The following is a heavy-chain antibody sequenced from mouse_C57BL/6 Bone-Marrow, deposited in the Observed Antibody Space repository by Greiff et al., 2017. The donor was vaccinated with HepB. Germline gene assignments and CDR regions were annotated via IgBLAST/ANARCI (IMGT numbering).Heavy chain of an antibody. J-gene: IGHJ2*01. V-gene: IGHV1-42*01. CDR3: ARNYEGYDKDFDY. CDR1: GYSFTGYY. Sequence: VQLQQSGPELVKPGASVKISCKASGYSFTGYYMNWVKQSPEKSLEWIGEINPSTGGTTYNQKFKAKATLTVDKSSSTAYMQLKSLTSEDSAVYYGARNYEGYDKDFDYWGKGTTLTVSS. D-gene: IGHD2-3*01. CDR2: INPSTGGT.